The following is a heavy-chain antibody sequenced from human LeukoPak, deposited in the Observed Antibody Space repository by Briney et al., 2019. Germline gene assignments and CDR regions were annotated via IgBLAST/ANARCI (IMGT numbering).Heavy chain of an antibody. CDR3: AKEREYSGYEPLPNDY. J-gene: IGHJ4*02. Sequence: PGGTLRLSCAASGFTLRNYDINWVRQAPGKGLEWVSVIRGSSGTYYADSVKGRFTISRDDSKNTLYLQMNSLRAEDTAVYYCAKEREYSGYEPLPNDYWGQGTLVTVSS. CDR1: GFTLRNYD. D-gene: IGHD5-12*01. V-gene: IGHV3-23*01. CDR2: IRGSSGT.